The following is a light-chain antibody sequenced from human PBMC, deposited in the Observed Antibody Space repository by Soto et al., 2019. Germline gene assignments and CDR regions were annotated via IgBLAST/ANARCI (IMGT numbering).Light chain of an antibody. J-gene: IGKJ5*01. CDR1: QSVSGN. CDR3: QQYKYRPPS. V-gene: IGKV3-15*01. CDR2: GSS. Sequence: EIVMTQSPATLSLSPGERDALSCRASQSVSGNLAGYKQTPGQAPRLLIYGSSTRATGIPDRLSGSGFGTDFTLTISRLESEDFAVYYCQQYKYRPPSFGQGTGLEMK.